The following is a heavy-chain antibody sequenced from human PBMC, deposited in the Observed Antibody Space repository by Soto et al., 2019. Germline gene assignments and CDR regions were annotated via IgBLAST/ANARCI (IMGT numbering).Heavy chain of an antibody. CDR1: GFTFSSYW. D-gene: IGHD2-15*01. CDR3: AKSTGCSGGICN. CDR2: IKQDGSEK. J-gene: IGHJ4*02. V-gene: IGHV3-7*03. Sequence: GSLRLSCAASGFTFSSYWMSWVRQAPGKGLEWVANIKQDGSEKYYVDSVKGRFTISRDNSKNTLYLQMDSLRAGDTAVYYCAKSTGCSGGICNWGQGTQVTVSS.